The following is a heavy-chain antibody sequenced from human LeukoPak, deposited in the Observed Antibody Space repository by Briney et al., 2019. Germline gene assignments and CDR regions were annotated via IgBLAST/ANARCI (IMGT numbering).Heavy chain of an antibody. D-gene: IGHD2-2*01. CDR1: GGTFSSYA. Sequence: VASVKISCKASGGTFSSYAISWVRQAPGQGLEWMGRIIPILGIANYAQKFQGRVTITADKSTSTAYMELSSLRSEDTAVYYCARDGAVPAAIGQYYYYMDVWGKGTTVTVSS. V-gene: IGHV1-69*04. J-gene: IGHJ6*03. CDR3: ARDGAVPAAIGQYYYYMDV. CDR2: IIPILGIA.